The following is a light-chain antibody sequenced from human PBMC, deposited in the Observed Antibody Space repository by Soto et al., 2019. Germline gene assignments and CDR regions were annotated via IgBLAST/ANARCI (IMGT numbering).Light chain of an antibody. CDR2: EVS. V-gene: IGLV2-14*01. Sequence: QSALTQPASASGSPGQSITISCTGTSSDVGGYNYVSWYQQHPGKAPKVMIYEVSNRPSGVSNRFSGSKSGNTASLTISGLQAEDEADYYCSSYTSSSTLVFGTGTKLTVL. CDR3: SSYTSSSTLV. J-gene: IGLJ1*01. CDR1: SSDVGGYNY.